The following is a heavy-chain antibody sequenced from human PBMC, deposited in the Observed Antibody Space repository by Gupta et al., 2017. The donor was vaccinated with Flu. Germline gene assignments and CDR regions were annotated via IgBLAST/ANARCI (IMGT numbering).Heavy chain of an antibody. J-gene: IGHJ3*02. D-gene: IGHD2-2*01. CDR1: GYTFTSYG. CDR3: AREWFCSSTSCQTPLWAGSGSNAFDI. Sequence: QVQLVQSGAEVKKPGASVKVSCKASGYTFTSYGISWVRQAPGQGLEWMGWISAYNGNTNYAQKLQGRVTMTTDTSTSTAYMELRSLRSDDTAVYYCAREWFCSSTSCQTPLWAGSGSNAFDIWGQGTMVTVSS. CDR2: ISAYNGNT. V-gene: IGHV1-18*01.